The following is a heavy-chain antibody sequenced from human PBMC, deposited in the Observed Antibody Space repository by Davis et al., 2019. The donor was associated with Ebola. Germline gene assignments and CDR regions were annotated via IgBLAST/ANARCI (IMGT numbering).Heavy chain of an antibody. Sequence: GESLNISCAASGFTFSSYWMSWVRQAPGKGPEWVANIKQDGSEKYYVDSVKGRFTISRDNAKNSLYLQMNSLRAEDTAVYYCARGGIAARQRDYFDYWGQGTLVTVSS. V-gene: IGHV3-7*03. J-gene: IGHJ4*02. CDR1: GFTFSSYW. D-gene: IGHD6-6*01. CDR3: ARGGIAARQRDYFDY. CDR2: IKQDGSEK.